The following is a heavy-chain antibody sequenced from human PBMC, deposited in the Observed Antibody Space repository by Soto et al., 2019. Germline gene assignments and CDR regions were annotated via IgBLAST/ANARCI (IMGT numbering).Heavy chain of an antibody. D-gene: IGHD6-6*01. CDR1: GFTFSAYD. Sequence: GGSLRLSCAASGFTFSAYDMHWVRQSPDKGLEWVARVWPDGSDIRYGDFVKGRFTVSRDNSNNVLFLQMNSLGVEDTAVYYCARDRDDSSSPWGHHNWFDPWGQGTLVTVSS. J-gene: IGHJ5*02. CDR2: VWPDGSDI. CDR3: ARDRDDSSSPWGHHNWFDP. V-gene: IGHV3-33*01.